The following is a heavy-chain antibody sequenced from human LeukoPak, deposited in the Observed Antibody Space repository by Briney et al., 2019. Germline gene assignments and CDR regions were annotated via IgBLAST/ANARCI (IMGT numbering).Heavy chain of an antibody. J-gene: IGHJ5*02. CDR1: GFTFSDYY. CDR3: ARDPFASYWFDP. Sequence: PGGSLRLSCAASGFTFSDYYMSWIRQAPGKGLEWVSYISSSGSTIYYADSVKGRFTISRGNAKNSLYLQMNSLRAEDTAVYYCARDPFASYWFDPWGQGTLVTVSS. V-gene: IGHV3-11*01. CDR2: ISSSGSTI. D-gene: IGHD3-10*01.